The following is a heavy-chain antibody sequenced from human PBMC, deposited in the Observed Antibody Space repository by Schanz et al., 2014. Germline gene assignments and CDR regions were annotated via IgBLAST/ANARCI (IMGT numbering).Heavy chain of an antibody. V-gene: IGHV3-23*01. CDR1: GFTFSTYA. J-gene: IGHJ6*02. CDR2: ISGSGGST. CDR3: AKARRKSNCSGGRCFHYSYYGMDV. D-gene: IGHD2-15*01. Sequence: EVQLLDSGGGLVQPGGSLRLSCAASGFTFSTYAMSWVRQAPGKGLEWVSAISGSGGSTYYADSVKGRFSISRDYSKNTLYLQMSSLRAEDTAVYYCAKARRKSNCSGGRCFHYSYYGMDVWGQGTTVTVSS.